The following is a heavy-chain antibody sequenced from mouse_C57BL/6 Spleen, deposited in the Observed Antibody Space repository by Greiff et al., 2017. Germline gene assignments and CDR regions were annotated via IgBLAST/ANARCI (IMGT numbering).Heavy chain of an antibody. CDR1: GYTFTSYD. D-gene: IGHD1-1*01. V-gene: IGHV1-85*01. CDR2: IYPRDGST. J-gene: IGHJ1*03. CDR3: ARSGATVVARYFDV. Sequence: QVQLKESGPELVKPGASVKLSCKASGYTFTSYDINWVKQRPGQGLEWIGWIYPRDGSTKYNEKFKGKATLTVDTSSSTAYMELHSLTSEDSAVYFCARSGATVVARYFDVWGTGTTVTVSS.